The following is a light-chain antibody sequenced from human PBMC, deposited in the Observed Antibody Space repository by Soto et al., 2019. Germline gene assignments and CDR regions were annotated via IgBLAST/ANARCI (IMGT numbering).Light chain of an antibody. Sequence: EIVLTQSPGTLSLSPGGRATLSCRTSQSVSSSYLAWYQQKPGQAPRLLIYGASSRATGIPDRFSGSGSGTDFTLTISRLEPEDFAVYYCQQYGRSWWTFGQGTKVEIK. CDR2: GAS. J-gene: IGKJ1*01. V-gene: IGKV3-20*01. CDR1: QSVSSSY. CDR3: QQYGRSWWT.